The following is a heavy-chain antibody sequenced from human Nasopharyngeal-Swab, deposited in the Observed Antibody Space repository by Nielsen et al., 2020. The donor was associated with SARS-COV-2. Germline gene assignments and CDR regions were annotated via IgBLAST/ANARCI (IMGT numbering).Heavy chain of an antibody. J-gene: IGHJ3*02. CDR1: GFTFSSYW. V-gene: IGHV3-7*03. CDR2: IKQDGSEK. CDR3: ASEPVRYFDPMGAFDI. D-gene: IGHD3-9*01. Sequence: GGSLRLSCAASGFTFSSYWMSWVRQAPGKGLEWVANIKQDGSEKYYVDSVKGRFTISRDNAKNSLYLQMSSLRAEDTAVYYCASEPVRYFDPMGAFDIWGQGTMVTVSS.